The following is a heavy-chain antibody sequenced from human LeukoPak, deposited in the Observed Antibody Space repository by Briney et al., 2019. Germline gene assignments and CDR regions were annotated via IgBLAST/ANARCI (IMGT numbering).Heavy chain of an antibody. CDR3: ARGGLTYYYYYMDV. CDR2: IIPIFGAA. Sequence: GASVKVSCKASGGTFSSYAISWVRQAPGQGLEWMGGIIPIFGAANYAQKFQGRVTITRDTSASTAYMELSSLRSEDMAVYYCARGGLTYYYYYMDVWGKGTTVTVSS. J-gene: IGHJ6*03. V-gene: IGHV1-69*05. CDR1: GGTFSSYA.